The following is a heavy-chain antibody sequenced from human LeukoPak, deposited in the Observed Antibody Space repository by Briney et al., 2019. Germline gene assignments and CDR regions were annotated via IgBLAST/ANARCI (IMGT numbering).Heavy chain of an antibody. CDR1: GASFNTYY. CDR2: VKHDGDT. J-gene: IGHJ5*01. CDR3: ARGPVALPNDRLSLFFDF. Sequence: MASETLSLTCAVCGASFNTYYWTWIRQSPDKGLEWIGEVKHDGDTNVNPSLRSRVVMSVDASKNQFSLKMASVTAADTAIYFCARGPVALPNDRLSLFFDFWGQGTLVTVSS. V-gene: IGHV4-34*01. D-gene: IGHD2-8*01.